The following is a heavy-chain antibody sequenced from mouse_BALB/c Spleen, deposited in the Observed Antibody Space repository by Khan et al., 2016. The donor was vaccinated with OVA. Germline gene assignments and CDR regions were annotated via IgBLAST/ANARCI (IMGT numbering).Heavy chain of an antibody. CDR2: INPYNGAA. J-gene: IGHJ2*01. D-gene: IGHD6-1*01. V-gene: IGHV1S136*01. CDR1: GYIFTNYL. Sequence: VQLKQSGPELVKPGTSVKMSCKASGYIFTNYLIHWVKQKPGQGLEWIGYINPYNGAAKYNEKFKGKATLTSDKSSITAYMELSSLTSEASAVYSRARGSWQSYYFDYWGQGSTLTVSS. CDR3: ARGSWQSYYFDY.